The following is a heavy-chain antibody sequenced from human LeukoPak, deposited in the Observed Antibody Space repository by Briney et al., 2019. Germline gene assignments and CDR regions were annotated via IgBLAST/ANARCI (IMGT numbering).Heavy chain of an antibody. D-gene: IGHD6-13*01. J-gene: IGHJ4*02. CDR2: TYYRAKWCS. CDR3: ARYTSTWYLEY. V-gene: IGHV6-1*01. Sequence: SQTLSLTCAISGDSVSSNSAAWNWLRQSPSRGLEWLGRTYYRAKWCSDYAASVRGRITISPDTSKNQFYLQLNSVTPDDTAVYYCARYTSTWYLEYWGQGTVVTVSS. CDR1: GDSVSSNSAA.